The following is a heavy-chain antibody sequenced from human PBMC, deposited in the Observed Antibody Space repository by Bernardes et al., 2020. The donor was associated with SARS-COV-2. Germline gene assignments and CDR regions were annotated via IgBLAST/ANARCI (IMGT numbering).Heavy chain of an antibody. D-gene: IGHD3-10*01. V-gene: IGHV4-39*01. CDR2: ISYSGST. CDR1: GDSMSSRRYY. CDR3: ARGRTPMVRGIVKGASKYVDF. Sequence: SETLSLTCTVSGDSMSSRRYYWGWIRQPPGKGLEWIGSISYSGSTNYNPSLKGRVTISVDTSKQQFSLKLSSVTAADTAIYYCARGRTPMVRGIVKGASKYVDFWGRGTQVTVSS. J-gene: IGHJ2*01.